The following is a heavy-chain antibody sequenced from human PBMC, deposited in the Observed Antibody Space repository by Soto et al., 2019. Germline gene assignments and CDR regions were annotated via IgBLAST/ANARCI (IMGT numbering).Heavy chain of an antibody. D-gene: IGHD1-1*01. V-gene: IGHV3-21*01. CDR1: GFTFSSHT. J-gene: IGHJ4*02. Sequence: DVQLVETGGGLVKPGGSLRLSCAASGFTFSSHTMNWVRQAPGKGLEWVSSIASSSRDVFYADSVKGRFTISRDNAKNSLYLQMNSLRAEDTAVYYCVKEVEGFDYWGQGTLVTVSS. CDR2: IASSSRDV. CDR3: VKEVEGFDY.